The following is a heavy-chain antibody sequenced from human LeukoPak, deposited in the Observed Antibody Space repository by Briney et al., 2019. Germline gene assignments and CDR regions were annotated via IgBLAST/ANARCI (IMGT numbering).Heavy chain of an antibody. CDR1: GFTFDDYA. Sequence: AGGSLRLSCAASGFTFDDYAMHWVRQAPGKGLEWVSGISWNSGSIGYADSVKGRFTISRDNAKNSLYLQMNSLRAEDAAMYYCAKGLLRVATINPFDPWGQGTLVTVSS. CDR3: AKGLLRVATINPFDP. CDR2: ISWNSGSI. D-gene: IGHD5-12*01. V-gene: IGHV3-9*01. J-gene: IGHJ5*02.